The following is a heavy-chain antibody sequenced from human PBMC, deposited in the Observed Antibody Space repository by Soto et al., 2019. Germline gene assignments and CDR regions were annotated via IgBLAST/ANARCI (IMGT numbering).Heavy chain of an antibody. D-gene: IGHD4-17*01. CDR2: IKQDGSEK. J-gene: IGHJ6*02. CDR3: ARDSKDYGGYYYGMDV. V-gene: IGHV3-7*01. CDR1: GFTFSSYW. Sequence: EVQLVESGGGLVQPGGSLRLSCAASGFTFSSYWMSWVRQAPGKGLEWVANIKQDGSEKYYVDSVKGRFTNSRDNAKNSLYLQMNSLRAEDTAVYYCARDSKDYGGYYYGMDVWGQGTTVTVSS.